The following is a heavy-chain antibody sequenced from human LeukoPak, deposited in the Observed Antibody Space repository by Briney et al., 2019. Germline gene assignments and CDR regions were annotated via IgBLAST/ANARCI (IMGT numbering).Heavy chain of an antibody. CDR1: GFTFSSYS. CDR3: ARVYRGSYYGLSILYFDY. J-gene: IGHJ4*02. Sequence: GGSLRLSCAASGFTFSSYSMNWVRQAPGKGLEWVSPISSSSSYIYYADSVKGRFTISRDNAKNSLYLQMNSLRAGDTAVYYCARVYRGSYYGLSILYFDYWGQGTLVTVSS. CDR2: ISSSSSYI. V-gene: IGHV3-21*01. D-gene: IGHD1-26*01.